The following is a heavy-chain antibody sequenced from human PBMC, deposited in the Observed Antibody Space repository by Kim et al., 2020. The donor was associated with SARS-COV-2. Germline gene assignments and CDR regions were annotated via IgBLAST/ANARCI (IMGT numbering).Heavy chain of an antibody. J-gene: IGHJ4*02. D-gene: IGHD3-10*01. V-gene: IGHV3-23*01. CDR2: ISPSAVST. CDR3: AKGKKSASGGYSDY. CDR1: EFSFSSYS. Sequence: GGSLRLSCAASEFSFSSYSMSWVRQAPGKGPEWVSTISPSAVSTYYADSVKGRFTISRDNSQNTLSLHMNSLRAEDTAVYYCAKGKKSASGGYSDYWGQGTLVTVSS.